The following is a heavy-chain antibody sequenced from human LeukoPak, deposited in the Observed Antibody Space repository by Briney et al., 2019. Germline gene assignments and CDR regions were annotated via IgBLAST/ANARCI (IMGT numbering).Heavy chain of an antibody. V-gene: IGHV3-48*03. CDR1: GFTFSSYE. Sequence: GRSLRLSCAASGFTFSSYEMNWVRQAPGKGLEWVSYISSSGSTIYYADSVKGRFTISRDNAKNSLYLQMNSLRAEDTAVYYCARVSRIAAAEPFDYWGQGTLVTVSS. CDR3: ARVSRIAAAEPFDY. D-gene: IGHD6-13*01. J-gene: IGHJ4*02. CDR2: ISSSGSTI.